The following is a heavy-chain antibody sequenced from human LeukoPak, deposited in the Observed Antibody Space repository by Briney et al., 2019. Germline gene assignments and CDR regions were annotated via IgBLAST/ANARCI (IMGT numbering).Heavy chain of an antibody. J-gene: IGHJ4*02. D-gene: IGHD3-10*01. CDR1: GFTFRDFG. Sequence: PGGSLRLSCAASGFTFRDFGMNWVRQTPEKGLEWISHINGGGDSTHYADSVKGRFTISRDNSQNTLYVQMNSLRAEDTAVYYCARGLYASGSSHDFWGQGALVAVSS. CDR2: INGGGDST. V-gene: IGHV3-23*01. CDR3: ARGLYASGSSHDF.